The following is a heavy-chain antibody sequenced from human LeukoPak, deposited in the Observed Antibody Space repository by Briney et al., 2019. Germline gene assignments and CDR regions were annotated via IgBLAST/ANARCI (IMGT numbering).Heavy chain of an antibody. CDR1: GFTFSSYS. V-gene: IGHV3-23*01. Sequence: GRSLRLSCAASGFTFSSYSMNWFRQAPGKGLEWVSGISASGKNTFYADSVKSRFTISRDNSKNTVYLQMSSLRAEDTAIYYCAKDSVRSGGWFYFDNWGQGTLVSVSS. D-gene: IGHD4-23*01. CDR2: ISASGKNT. J-gene: IGHJ4*02. CDR3: AKDSVRSGGWFYFDN.